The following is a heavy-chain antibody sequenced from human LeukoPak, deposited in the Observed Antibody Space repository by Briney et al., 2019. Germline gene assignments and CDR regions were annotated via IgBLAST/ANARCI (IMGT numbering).Heavy chain of an antibody. Sequence: GGSLRLSCAASGFTFSSYGMSWVRQAPGKGLEWVSAISGSGGSTYYADSVKGRFTISRDNAKNSLYLQMNSLRAEDTAVYYCARGAGYYGSGSSRMDVWGKGTTVTISS. D-gene: IGHD3-10*01. CDR2: ISGSGGST. V-gene: IGHV3-23*01. J-gene: IGHJ6*04. CDR3: ARGAGYYGSGSSRMDV. CDR1: GFTFSSYG.